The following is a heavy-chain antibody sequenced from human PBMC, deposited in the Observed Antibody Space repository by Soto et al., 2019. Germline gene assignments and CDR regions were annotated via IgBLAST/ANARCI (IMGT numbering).Heavy chain of an antibody. D-gene: IGHD3-22*01. CDR3: AHSGDYDSSGYYYSCFDY. V-gene: IGHV2-5*01. CDR1: GFSLSTSGVG. Sequence: SGFSLSTSGVGVGWIRQPPGKALEWLALIYWNDDKRYSPSLKSRLTITKDTSKNQVVLTMTNMDPVDTATYYCAHSGDYDSSGYYYSCFDYWGQGTLVTVSS. J-gene: IGHJ4*02. CDR2: IYWNDDK.